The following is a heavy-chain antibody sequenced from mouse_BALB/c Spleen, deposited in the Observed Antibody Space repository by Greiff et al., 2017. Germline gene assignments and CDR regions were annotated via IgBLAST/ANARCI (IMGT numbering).Heavy chain of an antibody. CDR1: GFTFSSFG. J-gene: IGHJ3*01. Sequence: EVNVVESGGGLVQPGGSRKLSCAASGFTFSSFGMHWVRQAPEKGLEWVAYISSGSSTIYYADTVKGRFTISRDNPKNTLFLQMTSLRSEDTAMYYCARSETGGVFAYWGQGTLVTVSA. V-gene: IGHV5-17*02. CDR3: ARSETGGVFAY. CDR2: ISSGSSTI.